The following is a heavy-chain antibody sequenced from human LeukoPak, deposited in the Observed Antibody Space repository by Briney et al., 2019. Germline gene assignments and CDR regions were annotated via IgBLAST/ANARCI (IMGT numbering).Heavy chain of an antibody. CDR1: GFSVSGYW. J-gene: IGHJ4*02. Sequence: GGSLRLSCAVSGFSVSGYWMTWVRQAPGKGLEWVANIKQDGSEKKYVDSVKGRFTISRDNAENSLFLQMNSLRVEDTAVYYCAREWQGGIAAAGTRIEGDYWGQGTLVAVSS. CDR2: IKQDGSEK. D-gene: IGHD6-13*01. V-gene: IGHV3-7*01. CDR3: AREWQGGIAAAGTRIEGDY.